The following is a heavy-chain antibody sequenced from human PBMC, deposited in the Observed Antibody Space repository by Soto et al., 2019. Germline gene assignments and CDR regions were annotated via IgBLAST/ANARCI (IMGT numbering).Heavy chain of an antibody. Sequence: NPSETLSLTCAVSGSSMSGFYWGWVRQPPGKGLEWIGSIFHSGNSYYNPSLKSRVILSVDTSKNQFSLNLTAAIAADTAVYYCAREDDGMDVWGQGTPVTVS. CDR2: IFHSGNS. CDR3: AREDDGMDV. J-gene: IGHJ6*02. CDR1: GSSMSGFY. V-gene: IGHV4-38-2*02.